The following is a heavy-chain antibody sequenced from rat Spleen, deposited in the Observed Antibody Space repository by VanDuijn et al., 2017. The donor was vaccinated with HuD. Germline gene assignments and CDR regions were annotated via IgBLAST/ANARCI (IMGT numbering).Heavy chain of an antibody. J-gene: IGHJ2*01. CDR1: GFTFSDYS. Sequence: EVQLVESGGGLVQPGRSLKLSCAASGFTFSDYSMAWVRQAPKKGPEWVATIIYDGSGTYYRDSVRGRFTISRDNAKSTLYLQMNSLRSEDTATYYCAKGDNNYGWFAYWGQGVMVTVSS. CDR2: IIYDGSGT. V-gene: IGHV5-17*01. D-gene: IGHD1-10*01. CDR3: AKGDNNYGWFAY.